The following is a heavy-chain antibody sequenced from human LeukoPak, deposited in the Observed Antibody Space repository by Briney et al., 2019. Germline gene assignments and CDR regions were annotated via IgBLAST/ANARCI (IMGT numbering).Heavy chain of an antibody. D-gene: IGHD4-23*01. J-gene: IGHJ4*02. V-gene: IGHV3-48*01. Sequence: GGSLRLSCAASRFTFSSYSMNWVRQAPGKGLEWVSYISSSSRTIYYADSVKGRFTISRDNSKNTLSLQMNSLRVEDTALYYCTKDLRYYYADNHSEMDEHDYWGQGTLVTVSS. CDR1: RFTFSSYS. CDR2: ISSSSRTI. CDR3: TKDLRYYYADNHSEMDEHDY.